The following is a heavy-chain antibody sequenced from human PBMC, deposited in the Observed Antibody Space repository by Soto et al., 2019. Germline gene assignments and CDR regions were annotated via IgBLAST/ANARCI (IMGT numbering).Heavy chain of an antibody. V-gene: IGHV3-15*01. CDR1: GFTFSNAW. CDR2: IKSKTDGGTT. Sequence: EVQLVESGGGLVKPGGSLRLSCAASGFTFSNAWMSWVRQAPGKGLEWVGRIKSKTDGGTTDYAAPVKGRFTISRDDSNNTRYLQMNSLKTEDTDVYYCTGMGYKDAFDIWCHGTMVTVSS. CDR3: TGMGYKDAFDI. J-gene: IGHJ3*02. D-gene: IGHD5-18*01.